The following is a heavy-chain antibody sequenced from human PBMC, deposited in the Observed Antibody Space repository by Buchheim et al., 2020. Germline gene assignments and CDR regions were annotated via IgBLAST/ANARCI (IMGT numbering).Heavy chain of an antibody. CDR2: ISYDGSNK. Sequence: QVQLVESGGGVVQPGRSLRLSCAASGFTFSSYAMHWVRQAPGKGLEWVAVISYDGSNKYYADSVKGRFTISSDNSKNTLYLQMNSLRAEDTAVYYCARDIGSLGYYYGMDVWGQGTT. J-gene: IGHJ6*02. D-gene: IGHD3-10*01. CDR1: GFTFSSYA. V-gene: IGHV3-30-3*01. CDR3: ARDIGSLGYYYGMDV.